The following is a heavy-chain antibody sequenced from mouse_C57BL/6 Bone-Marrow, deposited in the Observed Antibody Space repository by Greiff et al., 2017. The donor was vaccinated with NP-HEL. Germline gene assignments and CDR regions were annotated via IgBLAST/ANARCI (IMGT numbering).Heavy chain of an antibody. Sequence: VQLQQSGAELVRPGTSVTVSCKASGYAFTNYLIAWVKQRPGQGLEWIGVINPGSGGTNYTENFKGKATLTADKSSSTAYKQLSSLTSEDSAVYFCARGGIYYDYAWFAYWGQGTLVTVSA. J-gene: IGHJ3*01. CDR2: INPGSGGT. V-gene: IGHV1-54*01. CDR1: GYAFTNYL. D-gene: IGHD2-4*01. CDR3: ARGGIYYDYAWFAY.